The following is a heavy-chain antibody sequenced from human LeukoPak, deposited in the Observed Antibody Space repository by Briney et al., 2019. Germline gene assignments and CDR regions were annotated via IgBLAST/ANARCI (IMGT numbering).Heavy chain of an antibody. J-gene: IGHJ4*02. CDR2: ISGSGGST. D-gene: IGHD2-15*01. CDR1: GFTFSSYA. CDR3: AKGCSGGSCPIFDN. Sequence: GGSLRLSCAASGFTFSSYAMSWVRQAPGKGLEWVSAISGSGGSTYYADSVKGRFTISRDNSKNTLYLQMSSLRDEDTAVYHCAKGCSGGSCPIFDNWGQGTLVTVSS. V-gene: IGHV3-23*01.